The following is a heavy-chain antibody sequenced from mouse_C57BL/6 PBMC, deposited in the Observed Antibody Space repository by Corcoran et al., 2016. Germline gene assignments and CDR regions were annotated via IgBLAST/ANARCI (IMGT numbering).Heavy chain of an antibody. D-gene: IGHD6-1*01. CDR3: ARSNWASRYFDV. CDR2: INPYNGGT. CDR1: GYTFTDYY. J-gene: IGHJ1*03. Sequence: EVQLQQSGPVLVKPGASVKMSCKASGYTFTDYYMNWVKQSHGKSLEWIGVINPYNGGTSYNQKFKGKATLTVDKSSSTAYMELNSLTSEDSAVYYCARSNWASRYFDVWGTGTTVTVSS. V-gene: IGHV1-19*01.